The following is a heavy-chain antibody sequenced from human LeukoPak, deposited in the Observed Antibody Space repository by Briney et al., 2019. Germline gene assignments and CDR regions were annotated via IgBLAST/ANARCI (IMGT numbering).Heavy chain of an antibody. CDR1: GGSISSYY. Sequence: SETLSLTCTVSGGSISSYYWSWIRQPPGKGLEWIGYIYYSGSTNYNPSLKSRVTISVDTSKNQFSLKLSSVTAADTAVYYCARAGIAVAEVDYWGQGTLVTVSS. CDR3: ARAGIAVAEVDY. CDR2: IYYSGST. D-gene: IGHD6-19*01. J-gene: IGHJ4*02. V-gene: IGHV4-59*01.